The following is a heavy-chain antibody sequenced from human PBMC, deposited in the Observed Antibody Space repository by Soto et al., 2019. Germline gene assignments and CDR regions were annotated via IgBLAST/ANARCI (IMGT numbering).Heavy chain of an antibody. Sequence: HLGGSLRLSCAASGFTFSSYAMHWVRQAPGKGLEWVAVISYDGSNKYYADSVKGRFTISRDNSKNTLYLQMNSLRAEDTAVYYCARASPPPAYGMDVWGQGTTVTVSS. J-gene: IGHJ6*02. CDR3: ARASPPPAYGMDV. CDR1: GFTFSSYA. V-gene: IGHV3-30-3*01. CDR2: ISYDGSNK.